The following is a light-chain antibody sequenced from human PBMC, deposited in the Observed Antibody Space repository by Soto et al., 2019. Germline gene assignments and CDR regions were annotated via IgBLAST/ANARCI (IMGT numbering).Light chain of an antibody. Sequence: IVLTQSPATLSLSPGERAALSCRASQSVSTSLAWYQHKPGQAPRLIIYDASNRATGIPARFSGSGSGTDFTLTSIRPEDDDVAVYYWQGRAVWSTFGQGTKVEVK. CDR3: QGRAVWST. V-gene: IGKV3-11*01. CDR2: DAS. J-gene: IGKJ1*01. CDR1: QSVSTS.